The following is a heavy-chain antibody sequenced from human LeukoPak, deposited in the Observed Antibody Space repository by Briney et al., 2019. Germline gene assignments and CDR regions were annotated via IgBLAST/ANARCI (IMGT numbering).Heavy chain of an antibody. D-gene: IGHD5-18*01. CDR1: GGSFSGYY. V-gene: IGHV4-34*01. J-gene: IGHJ3*02. Sequence: PSETLSLTCAVYGGSFSGYYWSWIRQPPGKGLEWIGEINHSGSTNYNPSLKSRVTISVDTSKNQLSLKLSSVTAADTAVYYCARRRRRYRSLGDAFDIWGQRTMVPVSS. CDR3: ARRRRRYRSLGDAFDI. CDR2: INHSGST.